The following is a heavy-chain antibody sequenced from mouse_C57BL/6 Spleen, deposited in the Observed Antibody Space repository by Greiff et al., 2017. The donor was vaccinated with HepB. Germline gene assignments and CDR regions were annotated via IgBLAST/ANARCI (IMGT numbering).Heavy chain of an antibody. CDR1: GYTFTSYG. CDR2: IYPRSGNT. Sequence: VKLMESGAELARPGASVKLSCKASGYTFTSYGISWVKQRTGQGLEWIGEIYPRSGNTYYNEKFKGKATLTADKSSSTAYMELRSLTSEDSAVYFCARRDYYGSHYYAMDYWGQGTSVTVSS. CDR3: ARRDYYGSHYYAMDY. J-gene: IGHJ4*01. V-gene: IGHV1-81*01. D-gene: IGHD1-1*01.